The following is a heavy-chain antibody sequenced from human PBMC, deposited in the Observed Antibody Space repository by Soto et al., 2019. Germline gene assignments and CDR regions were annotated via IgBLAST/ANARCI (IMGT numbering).Heavy chain of an antibody. J-gene: IGHJ6*02. D-gene: IGHD3-16*01. CDR3: ARAIEPHFGYYYGMDV. V-gene: IGHV1-2*04. Sequence: QVQLVQSGAEVKKPGASVKVSCKASGYTFTGYYMHWVRQAPGQGLEWMGWINPNSGGTNNAQKFQGWVTMTRDTSISTAYMELSRLRSDDTAVYYCARAIEPHFGYYYGMDVWGQGTTVTVSS. CDR2: INPNSGGT. CDR1: GYTFTGYY.